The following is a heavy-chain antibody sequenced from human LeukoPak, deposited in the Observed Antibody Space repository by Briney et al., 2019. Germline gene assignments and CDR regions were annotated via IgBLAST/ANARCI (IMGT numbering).Heavy chain of an antibody. D-gene: IGHD5-12*01. CDR2: ISSSGSTI. Sequence: PGGSLRLSCAASGFTFSSYEMNWVRQAPGKGLEWVSYISSSGSTIYYADSVKGRFTISRDNAKNSLYLQVNSLRAEDTAVYYCAREGNSGYDLDYYYGMDVWGKGTTVTVSS. CDR1: GFTFSSYE. V-gene: IGHV3-48*03. CDR3: AREGNSGYDLDYYYGMDV. J-gene: IGHJ6*04.